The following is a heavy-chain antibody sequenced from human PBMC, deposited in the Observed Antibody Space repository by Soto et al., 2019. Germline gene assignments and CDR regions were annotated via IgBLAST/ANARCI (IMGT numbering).Heavy chain of an antibody. J-gene: IGHJ4*02. CDR1: GFTFSSYS. V-gene: IGHV3-21*01. D-gene: IGHD3-3*01. CDR2: ISSSSSYI. CDR3: ASVLRFLEWSDY. Sequence: EVQLVESGGGLVKPGGSLRLSCAASGFTFSSYSMNWVRQAPGKGLEWVSSISSSSSYIYYADSVKGRFTISRDNAKTSLYLHMNSLRAEDTAGYYCASVLRFLEWSDYWGQGTLVTVSS.